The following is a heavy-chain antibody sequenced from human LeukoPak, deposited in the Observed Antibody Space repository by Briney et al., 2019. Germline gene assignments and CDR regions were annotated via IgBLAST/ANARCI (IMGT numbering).Heavy chain of an antibody. D-gene: IGHD6-6*01. V-gene: IGHV2-5*02. Sequence: SGPTLVNPTQTLTLTCNFSGFSLSTSGVGVGWIRQPPGKALEWLALIYWDDDKRFSPSLKSRLAITKDTSKNQVVLTMTNMEAVDTATYYCARIGRYSSSSGSHYYMDVWGKGITVTVSS. CDR3: ARIGRYSSSSGSHYYMDV. CDR1: GFSLSTSGVG. CDR2: IYWDDDK. J-gene: IGHJ6*03.